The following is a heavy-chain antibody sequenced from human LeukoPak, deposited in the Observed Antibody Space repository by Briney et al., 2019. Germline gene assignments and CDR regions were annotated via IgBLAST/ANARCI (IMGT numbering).Heavy chain of an antibody. CDR1: GYTFTYYY. CDR2: IVPNSGGT. CDR3: ARDGWREEDI. V-gene: IGHV1-2*02. Sequence: ASVKVSCKTSGYTFTYYYIHWVRQAPGQGLEWMGWIVPNSGGTKYAQKFQGRVTMTRDTSISTAYMELSSLRSEDTAVYYCARDGWREEDIWGQGTMVTVSS. D-gene: IGHD6-19*01. J-gene: IGHJ3*02.